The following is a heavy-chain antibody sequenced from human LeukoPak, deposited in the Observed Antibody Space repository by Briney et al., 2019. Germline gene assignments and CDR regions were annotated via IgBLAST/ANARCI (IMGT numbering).Heavy chain of an antibody. D-gene: IGHD5-24*01. Sequence: SETLSLTCTVSGGSISSYYWSWIRQPPGKGLEWIGYIYNSGSTKYNPSLKSRVTISVDTSKNQFSLKLSSVTAADTAVYYCAGRLWRRDGYNLSAFDIWGQGTMVTVSS. CDR3: AGRLWRRDGYNLSAFDI. CDR1: GGSISSYY. CDR2: IYNSGST. J-gene: IGHJ3*02. V-gene: IGHV4-59*01.